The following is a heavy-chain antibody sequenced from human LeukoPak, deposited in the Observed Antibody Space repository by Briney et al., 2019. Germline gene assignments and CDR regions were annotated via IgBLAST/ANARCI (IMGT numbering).Heavy chain of an antibody. J-gene: IGHJ4*02. CDR3: ARVAVAYFDY. Sequence: GGSLRLSCAASGFTVSSTHMGWVRQAPGKGLEWVSGIYSGGAAYYPDSVEGRFTISRDLSKNTLYLQMNDLRAEDTAVYYCARVAVAYFDYWGQGTLVTVSS. CDR1: GFTVSSTH. D-gene: IGHD6-19*01. V-gene: IGHV3-66*01. CDR2: IYSGGAA.